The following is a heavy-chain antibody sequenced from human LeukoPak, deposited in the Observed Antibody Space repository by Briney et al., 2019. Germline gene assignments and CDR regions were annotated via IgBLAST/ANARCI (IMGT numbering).Heavy chain of an antibody. J-gene: IGHJ4*02. CDR1: GGSISSYY. CDR2: IYYSGST. CDR3: ARVRVAAAGLDY. D-gene: IGHD6-13*01. Sequence: SETLSLTCTVSGGSISSYYWSWIRQPPGKGLEWIGYIYYSGSTNYNPSLKSRVTISEDTSKNQFSLKLSSVTAADTAVYYCARVRVAAAGLDYWGQGILVTVSS. V-gene: IGHV4-59*08.